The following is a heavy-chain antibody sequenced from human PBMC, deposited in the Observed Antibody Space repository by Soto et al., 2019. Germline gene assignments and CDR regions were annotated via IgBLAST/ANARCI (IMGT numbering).Heavy chain of an antibody. Sequence: ASVKVSCKASGYTFTNYGISWVRQAPGQGLEWMGWMNTYSGNTDYAQKFQGRVTMTMNTSISTAYMELSSLRSEDTAVYYCARVRSYYYGSGSYLDYWGQGTQVTVSS. CDR2: MNTYSGNT. J-gene: IGHJ4*02. CDR1: GYTFTNYG. V-gene: IGHV1-8*02. CDR3: ARVRSYYYGSGSYLDY. D-gene: IGHD3-10*01.